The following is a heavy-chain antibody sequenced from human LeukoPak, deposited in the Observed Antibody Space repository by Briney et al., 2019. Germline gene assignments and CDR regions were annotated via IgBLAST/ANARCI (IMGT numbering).Heavy chain of an antibody. CDR1: GYTFTSYD. J-gene: IGHJ5*02. V-gene: IGHV1-8*01. CDR3: ARGSYSNPNP. D-gene: IGHD4-11*01. CDR2: MNPNSGNT. Sequence: ASVKVSCKASGYTFTSYDINWVRQATGQGPEWMGWMNPNSGNTDYTQKFQGRVTMTRNTSISTAYMELSSLRSEDTAVYYCARGSYSNPNPWGQGTLVTVSS.